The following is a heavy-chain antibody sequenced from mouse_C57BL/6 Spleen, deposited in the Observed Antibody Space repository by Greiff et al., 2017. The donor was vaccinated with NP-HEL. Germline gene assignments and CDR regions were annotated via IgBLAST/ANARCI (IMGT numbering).Heavy chain of an antibody. CDR1: GFTFSDYY. J-gene: IGHJ2*01. CDR2: INYDGSSA. V-gene: IGHV5-16*01. CDR3: ARVVPGYYFDY. Sequence: EVKLMESEGGLVQPGSSMKLSCTASGFTFSDYYMAWVRQVPEKGLEWVANINYDGSSAYYLDSLKSRFIISRDNAKNILYLQMSSLKSEDTATYYCARVVPGYYFDYWGQGTTLTVSS. D-gene: IGHD1-1*02.